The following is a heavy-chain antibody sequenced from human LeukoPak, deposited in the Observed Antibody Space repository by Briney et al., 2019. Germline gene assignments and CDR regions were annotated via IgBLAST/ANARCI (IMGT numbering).Heavy chain of an antibody. D-gene: IGHD5-12*01. CDR3: AKGYSGYVRYFDY. CDR2: INWNGGST. Sequence: GGSLRLSCAASGFTFDDYGMSWVRQAPGKGLEWVSGINWNGGSTGYADSVKGRFTISRDNAKNSLYLRMNSLRAEDTALYYCAKGYSGYVRYFDYWGQGTLVTVSS. J-gene: IGHJ4*02. CDR1: GFTFDDYG. V-gene: IGHV3-20*04.